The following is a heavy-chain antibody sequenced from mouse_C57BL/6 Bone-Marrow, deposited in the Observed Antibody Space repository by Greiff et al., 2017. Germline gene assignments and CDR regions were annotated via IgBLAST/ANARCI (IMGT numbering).Heavy chain of an antibody. D-gene: IGHD2-2*01. CDR3: ARGRLWFAY. CDR2: IYPGDGDT. V-gene: IGHV1-82*01. Sequence: VQLQQSGPELVKPGASVKISCKASGYAFSSSWMNWVKQRPGKGLEWIGRIYPGDGDTNYNGKFKGKATLTADKSSSTAYMQLSSLTSEDSAVYFCARGRLWFAYWGQGTLVTVSA. J-gene: IGHJ3*01. CDR1: GYAFSSSW.